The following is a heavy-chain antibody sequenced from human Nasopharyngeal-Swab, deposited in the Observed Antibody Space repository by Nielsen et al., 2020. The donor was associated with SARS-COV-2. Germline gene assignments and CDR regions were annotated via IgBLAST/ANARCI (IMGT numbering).Heavy chain of an antibody. D-gene: IGHD2-15*01. CDR1: GFTFSSYS. J-gene: IGHJ6*02. V-gene: IGHV3-48*04. CDR3: AGGYCSGGSCYPTPPYYYYGMDV. Sequence: GESLKISCAASGFTFSSYSMNWVRQAPGKGLEWVSYISSSSSTIYYADSVKGRFTISRDNAKNSLYLQMNSLRAEDTAVYYCAGGYCSGGSCYPTPPYYYYGMDVWGQGTTVTVS. CDR2: ISSSSSTI.